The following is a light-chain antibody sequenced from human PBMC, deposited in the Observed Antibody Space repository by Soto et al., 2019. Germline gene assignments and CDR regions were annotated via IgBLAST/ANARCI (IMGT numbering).Light chain of an antibody. Sequence: QSVLTQPASVSGSPGQSITISCTGTNNDVGAFNLVSWYQQHPVKAPKLIIFGVTERPSGVSNRFSGSKSGNTASLTISGLQAEDEGDYYCTSFAPGRIYVFGSGTKLTVL. CDR1: NNDVGAFNL. CDR2: GVT. CDR3: TSFAPGRIYV. V-gene: IGLV2-14*02. J-gene: IGLJ1*01.